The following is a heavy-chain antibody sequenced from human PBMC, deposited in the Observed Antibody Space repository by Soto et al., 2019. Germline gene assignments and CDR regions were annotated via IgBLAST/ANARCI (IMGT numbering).Heavy chain of an antibody. D-gene: IGHD3-22*01. Sequence: SQTLSLTCAISGDSVSSNSAAWNWIRQSPSRGLEWLGRTYYRSKWYNDYAVSVKSRITINPDTSKNQFSLKLSSVTAADTAVYYCARVPFYDSSGRSYYFDYWGQGTLVTVSS. CDR3: ARVPFYDSSGRSYYFDY. CDR1: GDSVSSNSAA. J-gene: IGHJ4*02. CDR2: TYYRSKWYN. V-gene: IGHV6-1*01.